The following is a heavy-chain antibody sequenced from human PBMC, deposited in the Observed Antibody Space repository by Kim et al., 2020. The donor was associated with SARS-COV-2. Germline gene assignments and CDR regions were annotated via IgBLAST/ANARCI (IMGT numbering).Heavy chain of an antibody. CDR3: ARGQLLADY. D-gene: IGHD1-1*01. CDR2: TGDA. J-gene: IGHJ4*02. V-gene: IGHV1-18*01. Sequence: TGDAYYAEKFQGRVTLTRDTSTSTAYMELRSLRSDDTAIYYCARGQLLADYWGQGTQVTVSS.